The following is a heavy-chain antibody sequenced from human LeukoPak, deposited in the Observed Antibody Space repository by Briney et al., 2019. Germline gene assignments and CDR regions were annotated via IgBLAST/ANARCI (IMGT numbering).Heavy chain of an antibody. CDR2: IYYNGNT. CDR3: ARGRSNYYGMDV. CDR1: GGFISSSNW. D-gene: IGHD1-26*01. V-gene: IGHV4-4*02. J-gene: IGHJ6*02. Sequence: SETLSLTCAVSGGFISSSNWWSWVRQPPGKGLEWIGYIYYNGNTNYSPSLKSRVTMSVDTSKNLFSLKVSSVTAADTAVYYCARGRSNYYGMDVWGQGTTVTVSS.